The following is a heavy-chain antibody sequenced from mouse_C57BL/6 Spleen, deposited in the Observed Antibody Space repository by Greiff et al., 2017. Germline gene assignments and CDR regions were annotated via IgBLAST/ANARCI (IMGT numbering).Heavy chain of an antibody. Sequence: QVQLQQPGAELVKPGASVKMSCKASGYTFTSYWITWVKQRPGQGLEWIGDIYPGSGSTNYNEKFKSKATLTVDTSSSTAYMQLSSLTSEDSAVYYCARSAYYSKGEDCFDYWGQGTTLTVSS. V-gene: IGHV1-55*01. CDR2: IYPGSGST. CDR3: ARSAYYSKGEDCFDY. J-gene: IGHJ2*01. CDR1: GYTFTSYW. D-gene: IGHD2-5*01.